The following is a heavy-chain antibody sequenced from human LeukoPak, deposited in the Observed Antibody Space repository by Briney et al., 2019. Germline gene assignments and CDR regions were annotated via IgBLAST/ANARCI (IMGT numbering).Heavy chain of an antibody. CDR3: TTEYSGSFSN. CDR2: IRSKAYGGTT. D-gene: IGHD1-26*01. V-gene: IGHV3-49*04. CDR1: GFTFGDYA. Sequence: GRSLKLSCTASGFTFGDYAMSWVRQAPGKGLEWVGFIRSKAYGGTTDYAAPVKGRFTMSRDDSKNTLYLQMNSLKTEDTAMYYCTTEYSGSFSNWGQGILVTVSS. J-gene: IGHJ4*02.